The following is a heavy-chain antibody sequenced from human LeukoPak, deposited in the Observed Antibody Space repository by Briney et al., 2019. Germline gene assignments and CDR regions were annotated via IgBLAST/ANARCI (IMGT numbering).Heavy chain of an antibody. J-gene: IGHJ6*03. CDR3: ARGMLRSSFNYYYYMDV. CDR1: GYTFTSYD. Sequence: ASVTVSCKASGYTFTSYDINWVRQAPGQGLEWMGWMNPNSGNTGYAQKFQGRVTITRNTSISTAYMELSSLRSEDTAVYYCARGMLRSSFNYYYYMDVWGKGTTVTVSS. CDR2: MNPNSGNT. V-gene: IGHV1-8*03. D-gene: IGHD6-6*01.